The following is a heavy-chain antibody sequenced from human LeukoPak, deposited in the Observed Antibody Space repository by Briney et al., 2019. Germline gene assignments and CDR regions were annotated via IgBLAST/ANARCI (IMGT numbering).Heavy chain of an antibody. CDR3: ARLSIASRVRIFDY. CDR2: IYYSGST. CDR1: GASISSFY. D-gene: IGHD6-6*01. J-gene: IGHJ4*02. Sequence: SETLSLTCTVSGASISSFYWSWIRQPPGKGLECIGHIYYSGSTNYKPSLKSRVTISLDTSKNQFSLKLSSVTAADTAVYYCARLSIASRVRIFDYWGQGTLVTVSS. V-gene: IGHV4-59*08.